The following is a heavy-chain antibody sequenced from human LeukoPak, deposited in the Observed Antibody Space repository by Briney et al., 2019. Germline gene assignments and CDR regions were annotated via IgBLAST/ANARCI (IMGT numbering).Heavy chain of an antibody. Sequence: ASVRVSCKASGYTFTAYYMHWVRQAPGQGLEWMGWINPNSGGTNYAQKFQGRVTMTRDTSINTAYMELSRLKSDGTAVYYCAREWNCSGGSCCHDYWGQGTLVPVSS. CDR2: INPNSGGT. CDR1: GYTFTAYY. V-gene: IGHV1-2*02. D-gene: IGHD2-15*01. CDR3: AREWNCSGGSCCHDY. J-gene: IGHJ4*02.